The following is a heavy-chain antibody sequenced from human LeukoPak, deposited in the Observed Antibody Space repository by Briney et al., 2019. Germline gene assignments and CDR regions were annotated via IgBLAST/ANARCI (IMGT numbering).Heavy chain of an antibody. Sequence: GGSLRLSCAASGFTFSRYGMQWFRQAPGKGLEWVAVTSSDGSGKYYADSVKGRFTISRDNSKNTLYLQMSSLRAEDTAVYYCARAGIAAAAPDYWGQGTLVTVSS. CDR2: TSSDGSGK. J-gene: IGHJ4*02. CDR3: ARAGIAAAAPDY. CDR1: GFTFSRYG. D-gene: IGHD6-13*01. V-gene: IGHV3-30*03.